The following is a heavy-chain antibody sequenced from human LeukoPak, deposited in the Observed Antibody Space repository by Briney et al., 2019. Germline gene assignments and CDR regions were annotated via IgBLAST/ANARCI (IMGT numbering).Heavy chain of an antibody. D-gene: IGHD5-12*01. CDR3: ATDTINSGYYYFDY. CDR2: FDPEDGET. V-gene: IGHV1-24*01. J-gene: IGHJ4*02. Sequence: GASVNVSCKVSGYTLTELSMHWVRQAPGKGLECMGGFDPEDGETIYAQKFQGRVTMTEDTSTDTAYMDLSSLRSEDTAVYYCATDTINSGYYYFDYWGQGTLVTVSS. CDR1: GYTLTELS.